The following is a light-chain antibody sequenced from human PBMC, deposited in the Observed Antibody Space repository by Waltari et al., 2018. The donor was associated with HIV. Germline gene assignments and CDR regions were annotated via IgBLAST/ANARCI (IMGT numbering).Light chain of an antibody. CDR3: QQYSAFPFT. CDR1: QSLLHSNGYNY. J-gene: IGKJ2*01. CDR2: LGS. Sequence: DIVMTQSPLSLPVTPGEPASISCRSSQSLLHSNGYNYLDWYLQKPGQSPQLLIYLGSNRASGVPDRFSGSGSGTDFTLKISRVEAEDVGVYFCQQYSAFPFTFGQGTKLEI. V-gene: IGKV2-28*01.